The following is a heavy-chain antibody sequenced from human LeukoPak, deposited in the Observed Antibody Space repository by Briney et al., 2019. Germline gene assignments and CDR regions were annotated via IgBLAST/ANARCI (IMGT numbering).Heavy chain of an antibody. CDR2: ISSSSSHI. CDR3: AREEKGYCSGGSCYSPGYFQH. D-gene: IGHD2-15*01. CDR1: GFTFSSYS. J-gene: IGHJ1*01. Sequence: GGSLRLSCAASGFTFSSYSMNWVRQAPGKGLEWVSSISSSSSHIYYADSVKGRFTISRDNAKNSLYLQMNSLRAEDTAVYYCAREEKGYCSGGSCYSPGYFQHWGQGTLVTVSS. V-gene: IGHV3-21*01.